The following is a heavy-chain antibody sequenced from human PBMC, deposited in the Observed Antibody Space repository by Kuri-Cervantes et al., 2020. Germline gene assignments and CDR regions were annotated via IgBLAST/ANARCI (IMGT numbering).Heavy chain of an antibody. Sequence: ASVKVSCKASGYTFTSYDINWVRQATGQGLEWMGWMNPNSGNAGYAQKFQGRVTMTRNTSISTAYMDLSSLRPEDTAVYYCARSEGGYYAGVDYWGQGTLVTVSS. V-gene: IGHV1-8*01. D-gene: IGHD3-22*01. J-gene: IGHJ4*02. CDR2: MNPNSGNA. CDR3: ARSEGGYYAGVDY. CDR1: GYTFTSYD.